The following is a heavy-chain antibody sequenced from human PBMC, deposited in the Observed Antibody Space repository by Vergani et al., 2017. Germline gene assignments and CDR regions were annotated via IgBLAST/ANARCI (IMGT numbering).Heavy chain of an antibody. V-gene: IGHV3-21*01. Sequence: EVQLVESGGGLVKPGGSLRLSCSASGFTFSSYSMNWVRQAPGKWLEWVSSISSSSSYIYYADSVKGRFTISRDNDKNSLYLQMNSLRAEDTAVYYCARDRQTKVTMLADWGQGTLVTVSS. J-gene: IGHJ4*02. D-gene: IGHD4-17*01. CDR2: ISSSSSYI. CDR1: GFTFSSYS. CDR3: ARDRQTKVTMLAD.